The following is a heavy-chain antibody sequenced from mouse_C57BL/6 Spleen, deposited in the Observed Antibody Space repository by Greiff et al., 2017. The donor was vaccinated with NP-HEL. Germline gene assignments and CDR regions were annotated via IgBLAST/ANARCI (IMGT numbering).Heavy chain of an antibody. CDR2: IYPRDGST. V-gene: IGHV1-78*01. Sequence: VQLQQSDAELVKPGASVKISCKVSGYTFTDHTIHWMKQRPEQGLEWIGYIYPRDGSTKYNEKFKGKATLTADKSSSTADMQLNSLTSEDSAVYCCAKVDGYYDYFDYWGQGTTLTVSS. CDR3: AKVDGYYDYFDY. D-gene: IGHD2-3*01. J-gene: IGHJ2*01. CDR1: GYTFTDHT.